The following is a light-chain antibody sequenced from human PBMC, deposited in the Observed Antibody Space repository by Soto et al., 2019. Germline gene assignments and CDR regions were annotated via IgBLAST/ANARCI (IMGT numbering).Light chain of an antibody. J-gene: IGKJ1*01. CDR2: GAS. CDR3: QQYNKWPRT. CDR1: QSVSSN. V-gene: IGKV3-15*01. Sequence: EIVMTQSPATLSVSPGERATLSCTASQSVSSNLAWYQQKAGQAPRLLIYGASTRATGIPVRFSGSGSGTEFTLTISSLQSEDFAVYQCQQYNKWPRTFGQGTKVEIK.